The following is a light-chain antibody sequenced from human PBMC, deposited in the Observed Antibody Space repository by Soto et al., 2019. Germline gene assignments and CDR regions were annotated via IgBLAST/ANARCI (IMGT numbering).Light chain of an antibody. Sequence: DIQMTQSPSTLSASVGDRVTITCRASQSISNRLAWYHQKPGKXPXXLIYDASNLGSGVPSRFRVIGSGTEFILPISSLQPDDFATDDCQQYDTYSTFGQGTKVDIK. CDR3: QQYDTYST. J-gene: IGKJ1*01. CDR1: QSISNR. CDR2: DAS. V-gene: IGKV1-5*01.